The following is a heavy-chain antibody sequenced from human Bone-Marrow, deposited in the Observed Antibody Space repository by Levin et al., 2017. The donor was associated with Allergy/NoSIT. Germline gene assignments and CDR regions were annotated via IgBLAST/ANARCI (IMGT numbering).Heavy chain of an antibody. CDR3: AKAAAQGATTNDY. J-gene: IGHJ4*02. CDR2: ISGSGGST. CDR1: GFTFSSYA. D-gene: IGHD1-26*01. V-gene: IGHV3-23*01. Sequence: GASVKVSCAASGFTFSSYAMSWVRQAPGKGLEWVSAISGSGGSTYYADSVKGRFTISRDNSKNTLYLQMNSLRAEDTAVYYCAKAAAQGATTNDYWGQGTLVTVSS.